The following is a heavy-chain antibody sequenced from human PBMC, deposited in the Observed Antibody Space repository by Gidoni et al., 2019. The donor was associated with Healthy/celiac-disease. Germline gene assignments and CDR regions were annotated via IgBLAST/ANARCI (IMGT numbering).Heavy chain of an antibody. V-gene: IGHV3-23*04. CDR2: IRGSGGST. CDR3: AKDSVYYDSSGYYPI. Sequence: EVQLVESGGGLVQPGGSLRLSCAASGFTFSSYAMSWVRQAPGKGREGVSAIRGSGGSTYYADSVKGRFTISRDNSKNTLYLQMNSLRAEDTAVYYCAKDSVYYDSSGYYPIWGQGTLVTVSS. D-gene: IGHD3-22*01. J-gene: IGHJ4*02. CDR1: GFTFSSYA.